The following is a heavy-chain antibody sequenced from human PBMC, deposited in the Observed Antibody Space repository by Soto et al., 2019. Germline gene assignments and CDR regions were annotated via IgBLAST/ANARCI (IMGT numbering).Heavy chain of an antibody. Sequence: PGGSLRLSCAASGFTFSSYWMHWVRQAPGKGLVWVSRINSDGSSTSYADSVKGRFTISRDNAKNTLYLQMNSLRAEDTAAHYCARLYSSSSLARHGMDVWGQGTTVTVSS. CDR2: INSDGSST. V-gene: IGHV3-74*01. CDR3: ARLYSSSSLARHGMDV. CDR1: GFTFSSYW. D-gene: IGHD6-6*01. J-gene: IGHJ6*02.